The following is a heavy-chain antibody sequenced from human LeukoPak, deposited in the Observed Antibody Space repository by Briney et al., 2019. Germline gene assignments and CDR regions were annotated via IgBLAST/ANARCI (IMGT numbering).Heavy chain of an antibody. D-gene: IGHD1-26*01. V-gene: IGHV3-7*01. CDR2: IKQDGSEK. J-gene: IGHJ4*02. CDR3: ARDVVGATYYFDY. Sequence: TGGSLRLSCAASGFTFSSYWMSWVRQAPGKGLEWVANIKQDGSEKYYVDSVKGRFTISRDNAKNSLYLQMNSLRAEDTAVYYCARDVVGATYYFDYWGQGTLVTVSS. CDR1: GFTFSSYW.